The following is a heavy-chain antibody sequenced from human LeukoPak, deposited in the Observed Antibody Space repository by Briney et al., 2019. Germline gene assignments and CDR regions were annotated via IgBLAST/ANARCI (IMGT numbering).Heavy chain of an antibody. CDR2: ISYNGSNE. D-gene: IGHD2-2*01. J-gene: IGHJ3*01. CDR3: ARCTASCYANAFDV. CDR1: GFTFSIYA. Sequence: PGGSLRLSCAASGFTFSIYAMHWVRQAPGKGLEWVAGISYNGSNEYYSDSVKGRFTITRDNSKNTVFLQMNSLRPEDTAVYYCARCTASCYANAFDVWGQGTLLTVSS. V-gene: IGHV3-30-3*01.